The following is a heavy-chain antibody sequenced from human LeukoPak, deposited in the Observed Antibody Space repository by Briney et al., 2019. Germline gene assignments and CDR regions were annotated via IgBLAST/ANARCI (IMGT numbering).Heavy chain of an antibody. Sequence: GASVKVSCKASGYTFTSYGISWVRQAPGQGLEWMGWISAYNGNTNYAQKLQGRVTMTTDTSTSTAYMELRSLRSDDTAVYYCARDLSRGVAAAGTSRRFDYWGQGTLVTVSS. V-gene: IGHV1-18*04. J-gene: IGHJ4*02. CDR3: ARDLSRGVAAAGTSRRFDY. CDR2: ISAYNGNT. D-gene: IGHD6-13*01. CDR1: GYTFTSYG.